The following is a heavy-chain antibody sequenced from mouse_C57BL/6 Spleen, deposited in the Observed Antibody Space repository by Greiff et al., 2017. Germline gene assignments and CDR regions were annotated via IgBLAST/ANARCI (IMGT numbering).Heavy chain of an antibody. D-gene: IGHD1-1*01. CDR2: INPNNGGT. CDR1: GYTFTDYY. V-gene: IGHV1-26*01. CDR3: ARVHYGSSPFDY. Sequence: EVQLQQSGPELVKPGASVKISCKASGYTFTDYYMNRVKQSHGKSLEWIGDINPNNGGTSYNQKFKGKATLTVDKSSSTAYMELRSLTSEDSAVYYCARVHYGSSPFDYWGQGTTLTVSS. J-gene: IGHJ2*01.